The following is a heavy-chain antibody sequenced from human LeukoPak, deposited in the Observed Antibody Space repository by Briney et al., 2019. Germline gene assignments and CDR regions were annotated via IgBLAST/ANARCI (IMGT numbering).Heavy chain of an antibody. V-gene: IGHV3-23*01. CDR2: ISGSGGST. CDR1: GFTFSSYA. J-gene: IGHJ4*02. Sequence: GGSLRLSCAASGFTFSSYAMSWVRQAPGKGLEWVSAISGSGGSTYYADSVKGRFTISRDNSKNTLYLQMNSLRAEDTAVYYCATRVLRYFDWLLPDSFDYWGQGTLVAVSS. D-gene: IGHD3-9*01. CDR3: ATRVLRYFDWLLPDSFDY.